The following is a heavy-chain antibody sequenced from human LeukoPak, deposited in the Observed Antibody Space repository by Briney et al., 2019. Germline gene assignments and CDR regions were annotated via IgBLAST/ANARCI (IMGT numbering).Heavy chain of an antibody. Sequence: GGSLRLSCAASGFTFRSFWMHWVRQDPGKELVWVSFMNGDGSSTNYADSVKGRFTISRDNAKNTLSLQMNSLRAEDTAVYYCARTATDAFDIWGQGTMVTVSS. D-gene: IGHD2-21*02. CDR2: MNGDGSST. CDR3: ARTATDAFDI. CDR1: GFTFRSFW. V-gene: IGHV3-74*01. J-gene: IGHJ3*02.